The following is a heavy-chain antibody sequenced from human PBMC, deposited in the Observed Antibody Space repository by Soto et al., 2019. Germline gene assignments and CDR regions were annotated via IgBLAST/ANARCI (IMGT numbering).Heavy chain of an antibody. CDR2: IWYDGSNK. J-gene: IGHJ4*02. D-gene: IGHD3-10*01. Sequence: QVQLVESGGGVVQPGRSLRLSCAASGFTFSSYGMHWVRQAPGKGLEWVAVIWYDGSNKYYADSVKGRFTISRDNSKNTLYLQMNSLRAEDTAVYYCARDSAMVRVAPDYWGQGTLVTVSS. CDR3: ARDSAMVRVAPDY. V-gene: IGHV3-33*01. CDR1: GFTFSSYG.